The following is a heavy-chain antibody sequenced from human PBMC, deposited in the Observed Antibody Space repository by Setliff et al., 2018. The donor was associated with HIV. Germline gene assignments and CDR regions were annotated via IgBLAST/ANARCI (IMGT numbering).Heavy chain of an antibody. V-gene: IGHV1-2*06. CDR3: ATWGGSPDGYFYYYMDV. CDR1: GYTFTSYA. Sequence: GASVKVSCKASGYTFTSYAMNWVRRAPGQGLEWMGRINPSSGGTNYAPKFQGRVTMTRDKSISTAYMELSRLRSDDTAVYYCATWGGSPDGYFYYYMDVWGKGTTVTVSS. D-gene: IGHD1-26*01. CDR2: INPSSGGT. J-gene: IGHJ6*03.